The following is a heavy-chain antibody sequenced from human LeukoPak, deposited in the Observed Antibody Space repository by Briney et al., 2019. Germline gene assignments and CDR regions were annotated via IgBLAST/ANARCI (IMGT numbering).Heavy chain of an antibody. Sequence: SETLSLTCTVSRGSISSGNYYWSWIRLPAGKGLEWIGRISTSGSTDYNPSLKSRVTISVDTSKNQFSLKLSSVTAAGTAVYYCARQVDSWGQVTLVTVSS. CDR1: RGSISSGNYY. J-gene: IGHJ5*01. V-gene: IGHV4-61*02. CDR3: ARQVDS. CDR2: ISTSGST.